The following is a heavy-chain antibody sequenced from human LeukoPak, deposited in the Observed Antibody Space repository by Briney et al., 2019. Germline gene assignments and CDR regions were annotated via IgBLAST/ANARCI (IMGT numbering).Heavy chain of an antibody. CDR2: IYYSGST. D-gene: IGHD6-13*01. Sequence: SETLSLTCTVSGGSISSSSYYWGWIRQPPGKGLEWIGSIYYSGSTYYNPSLKSRVTISVDTSKNQFSLKLSSVTAADTAVYYCARARVRHSSSWYDLPGYFDYWGQGTLVTVSS. CDR1: GGSISSSSYY. J-gene: IGHJ4*02. V-gene: IGHV4-39*07. CDR3: ARARVRHSSSWYDLPGYFDY.